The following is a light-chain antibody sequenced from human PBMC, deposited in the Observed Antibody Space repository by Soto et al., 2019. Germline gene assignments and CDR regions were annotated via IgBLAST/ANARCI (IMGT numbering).Light chain of an antibody. CDR1: SSDVGGYNS. V-gene: IGLV2-14*03. CDR3: SSYTTSSTLV. Sequence: QSVLTQPASVSGSPGQSITISCTGTSSDVGGYNSVSWYQQHPGKAPKLMIYDVNNRPSGVSNRFSGSKSGNTASLTISGLQAEDEAHYYCSSYTTSSTLVFGGGTKLTVL. CDR2: DVN. J-gene: IGLJ3*02.